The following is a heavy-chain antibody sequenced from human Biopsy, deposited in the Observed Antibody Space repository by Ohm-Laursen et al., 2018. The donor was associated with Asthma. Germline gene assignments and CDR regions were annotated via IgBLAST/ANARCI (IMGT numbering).Heavy chain of an antibody. V-gene: IGHV1-69*13. CDR3: ARSYCGGDCYSPFDY. D-gene: IGHD2-21*01. J-gene: IGHJ4*02. Sequence: SVKVSCKASGGTFSSDAISWVRQAPGQGLEWMGGIMPIFGTPNYAQKFQHRLTITADDSTTTVYMELSSLKLEDTAAYFCARSYCGGDCYSPFDYWGQGSLVTVSS. CDR2: IMPIFGTP. CDR1: GGTFSSDA.